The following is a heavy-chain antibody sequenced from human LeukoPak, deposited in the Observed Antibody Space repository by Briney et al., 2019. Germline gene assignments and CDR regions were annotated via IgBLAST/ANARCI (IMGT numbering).Heavy chain of an antibody. J-gene: IGHJ2*01. V-gene: IGHV3-7*05. CDR3: AGRHFDL. Sequence: PGGSLRLSCAASGFIFSTYWMSWVRQAPGKGLEWVANIKEDGSEKYYVDSVKGRFTISRDNAKNSLYLQMSSLRAEDTAVYYCAGRHFDLWGRGTLVTVSS. CDR2: IKEDGSEK. CDR1: GFIFSTYW.